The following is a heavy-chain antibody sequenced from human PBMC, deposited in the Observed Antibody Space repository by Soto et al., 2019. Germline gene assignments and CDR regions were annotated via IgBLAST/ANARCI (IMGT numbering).Heavy chain of an antibody. J-gene: IGHJ6*02. Sequence: QVQLVQSGAEVKKPGSSVKVSCKASGGTFSSYAISWVRQAPGQGLEWMGGIIPIFGTANYAQKFQGRVTMTSEQSTXTAYMELSSLRSEDTAVYYCASPPVAATYYYGMDVWGQGTTVTVSS. D-gene: IGHD1-26*01. CDR1: GGTFSSYA. CDR3: ASPPVAATYYYGMDV. V-gene: IGHV1-69*05. CDR2: IIPIFGTA.